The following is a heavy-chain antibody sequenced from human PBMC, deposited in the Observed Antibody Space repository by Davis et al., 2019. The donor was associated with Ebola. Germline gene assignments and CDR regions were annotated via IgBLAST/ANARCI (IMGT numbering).Heavy chain of an antibody. CDR1: GYTFTSYD. Sequence: ASVKVSCKASGYTFTSYDINWVRQAPRQGLEWMGWISAYNGNTNYAQKLQGRVTMTTDTSTSTAYMELRSLRSDDTAVYYCARDLGMVRGYYFDYWGQGTLVTVSS. J-gene: IGHJ4*02. V-gene: IGHV1-18*01. D-gene: IGHD3-10*01. CDR2: ISAYNGNT. CDR3: ARDLGMVRGYYFDY.